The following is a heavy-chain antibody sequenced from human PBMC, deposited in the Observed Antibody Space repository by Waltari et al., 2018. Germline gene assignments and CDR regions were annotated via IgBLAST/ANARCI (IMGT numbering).Heavy chain of an antibody. CDR3: ARDRGRGLYLDS. Sequence: QLQESGPGLVKPSGTLSLTCGVSGDSMSSTYCWSWVRQPPGKGLEWIGQVRGDGRTKCNPSFTSRVTVSLDTYNNQFSLMVTSATAADTAVYYCARDRGRGLYLDSWGPGTLVTVSP. J-gene: IGHJ4*02. D-gene: IGHD2-15*01. CDR2: VRGDGRT. V-gene: IGHV4-4*02. CDR1: GDSMSSTYC.